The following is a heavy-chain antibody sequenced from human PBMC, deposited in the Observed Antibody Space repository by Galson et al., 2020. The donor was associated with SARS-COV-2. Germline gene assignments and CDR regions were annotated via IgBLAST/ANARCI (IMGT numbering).Heavy chain of an antibody. V-gene: IGHV4-59*11. Sequence: SETLSLTCSVSRGFMGRHYWGWIRQPPGKGLEWIGDVSHSESTNYKSSLKGRVIITLDTSNNQFSLKLYSVTAADTAVYYCARVRKSLPATLNYYYYMDVWGKGTSVTVSS. J-gene: IGHJ6*03. CDR2: VSHSEST. D-gene: IGHD3-10*01. CDR3: ARVRKSLPATLNYYYYMDV. CDR1: RGFMGRHY.